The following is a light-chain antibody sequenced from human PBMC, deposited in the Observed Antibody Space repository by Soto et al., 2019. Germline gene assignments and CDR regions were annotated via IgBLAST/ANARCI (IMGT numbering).Light chain of an antibody. J-gene: IGLJ3*02. Sequence: QSVLTQPPSTSATPGQRVTISCSGSSSNVGINTVSWYQQVPGTAPRLLIYTNDQRPSGVPGRFSGSKSGTSASLAIGGLQSEDEADYYSAAWDDSLSGLVFGGGTKLAV. V-gene: IGLV1-44*01. CDR2: TND. CDR1: SSNVGINT. CDR3: AAWDDSLSGLV.